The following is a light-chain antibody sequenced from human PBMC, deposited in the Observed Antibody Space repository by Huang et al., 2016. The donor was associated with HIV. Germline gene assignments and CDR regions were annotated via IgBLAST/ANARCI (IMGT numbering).Light chain of an antibody. CDR2: SSS. Sequence: DIQMTQSPSSLSASVGDRVTISCRASPSISTYLNWYQQKPGKAPKLLIFSSSTVETGVPARFSGGGSGTDFTLTINTLQPDDFAVYYCQQSFNTPLTFGGGTNVEIK. CDR3: QQSFNTPLT. V-gene: IGKV1-39*01. J-gene: IGKJ4*01. CDR1: PSISTY.